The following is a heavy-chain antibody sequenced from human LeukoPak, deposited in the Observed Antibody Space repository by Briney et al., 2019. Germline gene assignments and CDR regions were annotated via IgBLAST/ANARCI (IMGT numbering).Heavy chain of an antibody. CDR2: IYYSGSA. D-gene: IGHD4-17*01. CDR3: ARGPNYGYNWFDP. Sequence: PSQTLSLTCTVSGGSISSGGYYWSWIRQHPGKGLEWIGYIYYSGSAYYNPSLKSRVTISVDTSKNQFSLKLSSVTAADTAVYYCARGPNYGYNWFDPWGQGTLVTVSS. CDR1: GGSISSGGYY. J-gene: IGHJ5*02. V-gene: IGHV4-31*03.